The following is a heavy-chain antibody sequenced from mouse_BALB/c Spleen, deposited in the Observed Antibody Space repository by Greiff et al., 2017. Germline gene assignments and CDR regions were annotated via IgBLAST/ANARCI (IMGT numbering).Heavy chain of an antibody. CDR3: ARGDYYGSSSLDY. CDR2: ILPGSGST. Sequence: VQLQQSGAELMKPGASVKISCKATGYTFSSYWIEWVKQRPGHGLEWIGEILPGSGSTNYNEKFKGKATFTADTSSNTAYMQLSSLTSEDSAVYYCARGDYYGSSSLDYWGQGTTLTVSS. J-gene: IGHJ2*01. CDR1: GYTFSSYW. D-gene: IGHD1-1*01. V-gene: IGHV1-9*01.